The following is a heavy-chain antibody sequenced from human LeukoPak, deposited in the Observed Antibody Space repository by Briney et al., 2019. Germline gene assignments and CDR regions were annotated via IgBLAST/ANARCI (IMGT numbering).Heavy chain of an antibody. CDR1: GYTFTGYY. CDR3: ARSTWIQLWYGDYYGMDV. D-gene: IGHD5-18*01. V-gene: IGHV1-2*02. J-gene: IGHJ6*02. Sequence: GASVKVSCKASGYTFTGYYMHWVRQAPGQGLEWMGWINPNSGGTNYAQKFQGRVTMTRDTSISTAYTELSRLRSDDTAVYYCARSTWIQLWYGDYYGMDVWGQGTTVTVSS. CDR2: INPNSGGT.